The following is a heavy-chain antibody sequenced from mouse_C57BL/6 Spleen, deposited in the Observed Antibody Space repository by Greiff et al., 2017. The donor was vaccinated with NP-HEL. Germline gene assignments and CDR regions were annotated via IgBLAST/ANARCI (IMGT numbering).Heavy chain of an antibody. J-gene: IGHJ4*01. CDR1: GYSFTDYN. V-gene: IGHV1-39*01. Sequence: EVQLHQSGPELVKPGASVKISCTASGYSFTDYNMNWVKQSNGKSLEWIGVINPNYGTTSSNQKFKGKATLTVDQSSSTAYLQLNSLTSEESAVYYCARGNNYYGSSGYAMDYWGQGTSVTVSS. CDR3: ARGNNYYGSSGYAMDY. D-gene: IGHD1-1*01. CDR2: INPNYGTT.